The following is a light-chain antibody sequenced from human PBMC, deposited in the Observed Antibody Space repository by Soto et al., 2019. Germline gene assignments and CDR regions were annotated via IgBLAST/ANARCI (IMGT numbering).Light chain of an antibody. CDR1: QSISTW. V-gene: IGKV1-5*03. Sequence: DIQMTQSPSTLSASVGDRVTITCRASQSISTWLAWYQQKPGKGPTLLIYKASRLESGVPSRFSGSGSGTEFALTISSLQPADFATYYCQQYNTYSWTFGQGTKV. CDR3: QQYNTYSWT. J-gene: IGKJ1*01. CDR2: KAS.